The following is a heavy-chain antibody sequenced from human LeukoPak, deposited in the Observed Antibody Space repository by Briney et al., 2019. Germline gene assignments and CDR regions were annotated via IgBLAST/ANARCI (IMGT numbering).Heavy chain of an antibody. V-gene: IGHV1-2*02. J-gene: IGHJ4*02. Sequence: GASVKVSCKASEYTFTAYNIHWVRQAPGQGLEWMGRDSPNSGGANYAEKFQGRVTMTRDTSITTAYLELSSLRSDDTAVYYCVKEGQDGYWGQGTLVTVSS. D-gene: IGHD2-15*01. CDR3: VKEGQDGY. CDR2: DSPNSGGA. CDR1: EYTFTAYN.